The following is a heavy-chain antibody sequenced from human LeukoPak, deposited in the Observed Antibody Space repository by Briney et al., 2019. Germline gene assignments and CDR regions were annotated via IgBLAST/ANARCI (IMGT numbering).Heavy chain of an antibody. Sequence: GGSLRLSCAASGFSFSTHWMSWVRQAPGKGLEWVANIKQDGSEKYYADSVKGRFTISRDNAKNSLYLQMNSLRAEDTAVYYCARDGDRHHYYDSRGGGFDYWGQGTLVTVSS. V-gene: IGHV3-7*01. D-gene: IGHD3-22*01. CDR2: IKQDGSEK. CDR3: ARDGDRHHYYDSRGGGFDY. J-gene: IGHJ4*02. CDR1: GFSFSTHW.